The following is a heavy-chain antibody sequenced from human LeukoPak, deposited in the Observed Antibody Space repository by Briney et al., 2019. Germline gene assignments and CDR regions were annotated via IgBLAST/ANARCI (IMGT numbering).Heavy chain of an antibody. Sequence: GGSLRLSCAASGFTFRNSAMSWVRQAPGKGLEWVSTISGRGVGAYYADSVKGRFTISRDNFKNTLYLQMNSLRAEDTAVYYCAKNNWNDMPFVDDWGQGTLVTVCS. D-gene: IGHD1-20*01. J-gene: IGHJ4*02. CDR1: GFTFRNSA. CDR2: ISGRGVGA. CDR3: AKNNWNDMPFVDD. V-gene: IGHV3-23*01.